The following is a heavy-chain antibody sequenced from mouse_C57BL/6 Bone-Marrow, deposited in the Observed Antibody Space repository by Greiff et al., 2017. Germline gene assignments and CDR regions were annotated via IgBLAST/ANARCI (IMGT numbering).Heavy chain of an antibody. CDR2: IYPSSGTT. CDR3: ARTDYGRAGFAY. J-gene: IGHJ3*01. D-gene: IGHD1-1*01. V-gene: IGHV1-81*01. CDR1: GYTFTSYG. Sequence: QVQLKQSGAELARPGASVKLSCTASGYTFTSYGISWVKQRTGQGLEWIGEIYPSSGTTYYTAKFKGKATLTADKSSSTAYMELRSLTSEDSAVDVCARTDYGRAGFAYWGQGTLVTVSA.